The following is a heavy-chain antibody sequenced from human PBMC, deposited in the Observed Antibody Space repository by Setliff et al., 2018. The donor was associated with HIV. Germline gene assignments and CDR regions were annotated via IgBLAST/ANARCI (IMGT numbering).Heavy chain of an antibody. CDR2: IIPILGTT. V-gene: IGHV1-69*05. Sequence: SVKVSCKASGGTFSSYAISWVRQAPGQGLEWMGGIIPILGTTNYAQKFQGRVTITTDESTTTAYMELSSLRSEDTALYYCAVSILTGYYTFCADYWGQGTLVTVSS. D-gene: IGHD3-9*01. CDR1: GGTFSSYA. J-gene: IGHJ4*02. CDR3: AVSILTGYYTFCADY.